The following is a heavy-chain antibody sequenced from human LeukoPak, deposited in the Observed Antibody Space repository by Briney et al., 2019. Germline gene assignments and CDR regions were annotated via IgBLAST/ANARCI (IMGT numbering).Heavy chain of an antibody. J-gene: IGHJ5*02. D-gene: IGHD3-10*01. CDR1: GGSISSSSYY. CDR2: IYYSGST. Sequence: SETLSLTCTVSGGSISSSSYYWGWIRQPPGKGLEWIGSIYYSGSTYYNPSLKSRVTISVDTSKNQFSLKLSSVTAADTAVYYCARHVLGSGRVDPWGQGTLVTVSS. CDR3: ARHVLGSGRVDP. V-gene: IGHV4-39*01.